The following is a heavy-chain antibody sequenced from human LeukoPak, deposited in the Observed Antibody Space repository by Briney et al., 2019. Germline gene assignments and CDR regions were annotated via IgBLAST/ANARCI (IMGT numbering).Heavy chain of an antibody. CDR1: GGSISSSNYY. J-gene: IGHJ6*03. Sequence: SETLSLTCTVSGGSISSSNYYWGWIRQSPGMGLDWIGSISHTGSTYHNPSLKSRATISVDTSKNQFSLKLSSVTAADTAVYYCASYSSGWPGYYYYYYMDVWGKGTTVTISS. CDR3: ASYSSGWPGYYYYYYMDV. V-gene: IGHV4-39*01. CDR2: ISHTGST. D-gene: IGHD6-19*01.